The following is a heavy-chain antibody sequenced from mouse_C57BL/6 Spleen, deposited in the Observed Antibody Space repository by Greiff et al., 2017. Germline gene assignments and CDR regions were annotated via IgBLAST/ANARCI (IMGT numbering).Heavy chain of an antibody. D-gene: IGHD2-4*01. J-gene: IGHJ2*01. V-gene: IGHV3-8*01. CDR3: ARYGNCYDYDY. CDR1: GYSFTSDY. CDR2: ISNSGST. Sequence: EVKLVESGPGLVKPSQTLYLTCSATGYSFTSDYWNWIRKFPGNKLEYMGYISNSGSTYYNPSLKNRNSITQDTSKNQYYLQLISVTTEDTAAYYCARYGNCYDYDYWGQGTTLTVSS.